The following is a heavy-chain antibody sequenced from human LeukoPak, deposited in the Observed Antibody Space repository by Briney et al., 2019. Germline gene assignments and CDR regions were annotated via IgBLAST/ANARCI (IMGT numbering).Heavy chain of an antibody. CDR1: GFTFSRYD. CDR3: AKGESFAFAT. D-gene: IGHD2-21*01. CDR2: ISRSGPT. J-gene: IGHJ3*02. V-gene: IGHV3-23*01. Sequence: PGGSLRLSCTTPGFTFSRYDMQWVRQAPGKGLEWVSGISRSGPTYYRDSVRGRFTISRDNSKNTLYLQMNSLRAEDTAVYYCAKGESFAFATWGQGTMVTVSS.